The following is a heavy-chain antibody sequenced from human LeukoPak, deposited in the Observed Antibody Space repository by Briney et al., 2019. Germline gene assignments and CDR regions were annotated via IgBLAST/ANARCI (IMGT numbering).Heavy chain of an antibody. CDR2: IHYSGST. CDR1: GGSISSSSYY. D-gene: IGHD5-12*01. CDR3: ARHSGYSGYEGFDP. V-gene: IGHV4-39*01. J-gene: IGHJ5*02. Sequence: PSETLSLTCTVPGGSISSSSYYWGWIRQPPGKGLEWIGSIHYSGSTYYNPSLKSRVTISVDTSKNQFSLKLSSVTAADTAVYYCARHSGYSGYEGFDPWGQGTLVTVSS.